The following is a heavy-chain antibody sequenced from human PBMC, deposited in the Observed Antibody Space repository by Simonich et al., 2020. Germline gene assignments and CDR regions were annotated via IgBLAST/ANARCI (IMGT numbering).Heavy chain of an antibody. CDR2: INPNRVGT. V-gene: IGHV1-2*02. CDR1: GYTFTGYY. D-gene: IGHD6-6*01. Sequence: QVQLVQSGAEAKKPGASVKVSCKASGYTFTGYYMNWVRQAPGQGLGWMYGINPNRVGTNDALKCQGRVTMTRDTSISTAYLELSRLRSDDTAVYYCARDSLSIAARPKNYMDVWGKGTTVTVSS. CDR3: ARDSLSIAARPKNYMDV. J-gene: IGHJ6*03.